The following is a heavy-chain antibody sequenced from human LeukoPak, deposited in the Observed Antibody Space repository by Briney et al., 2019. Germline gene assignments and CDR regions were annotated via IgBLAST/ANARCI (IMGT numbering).Heavy chain of an antibody. CDR1: GFTLCDYR. CDR2: TYSDGSST. CDR3: ARVIYYYDGSGYYHYWYFDL. V-gene: IGHV3-74*01. J-gene: IGHJ2*01. Sequence: GGSLRLSRDPSGFTLCDYRMHCVRHAPEGRVVCVSHTYSDGSSTSDADSVKVRFTISRDNAKNTLYLQMNSLRAEDTAVYYCARVIYYYDGSGYYHYWYFDLWGRGTLVTVSS. D-gene: IGHD3-22*01.